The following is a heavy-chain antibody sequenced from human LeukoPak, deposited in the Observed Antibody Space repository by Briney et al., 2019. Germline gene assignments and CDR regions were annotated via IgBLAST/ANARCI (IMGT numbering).Heavy chain of an antibody. J-gene: IGHJ4*02. CDR2: MNPNSGNT. CDR3: ARKRRFSYYFDY. V-gene: IGHV1-8*03. Sequence: ASVKVSCKASGYTSTSYDINWVRQATGQGLEWMGWMNPNSGNTGYAQKFQGRVTITRNTSISTAYMELSSLRSEDTAVYYCARKRRFSYYFDYWGQGTLVTVSS. CDR1: GYTSTSYD. D-gene: IGHD3-3*01.